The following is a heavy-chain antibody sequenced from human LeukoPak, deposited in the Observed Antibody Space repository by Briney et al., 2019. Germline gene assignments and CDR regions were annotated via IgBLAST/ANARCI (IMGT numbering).Heavy chain of an antibody. D-gene: IGHD3-10*01. CDR2: INSDGSST. CDR1: GFTFSSYW. J-gene: IGHJ6*03. CDR3: ARAGGSGSYYYYYYYYMDV. V-gene: IGHV3-74*01. Sequence: GGSLRLSCAASGFTFSSYWMHWVRQAPGKGLVWVSRINSDGSSTSYADSVKGRFTISRDNAKNTLYLQMNSLRAEDTAVYYCARAGGSGSYYYYYYYYMDVWGKGTTVTVSS.